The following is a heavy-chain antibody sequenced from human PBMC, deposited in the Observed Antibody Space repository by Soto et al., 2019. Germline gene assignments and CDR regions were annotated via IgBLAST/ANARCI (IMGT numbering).Heavy chain of an antibody. Sequence: GSLRLSCAASGFTFSSYGMHWVRQAPGKGLEWVAVISYDGSNKYYADSVKGRFTISRDNSKNTLYLQMNSLRAEDTAVYYCAKDSGIAVAGDFDYWGQGTLVTVSS. CDR2: ISYDGSNK. V-gene: IGHV3-30*18. CDR1: GFTFSSYG. J-gene: IGHJ4*02. D-gene: IGHD6-19*01. CDR3: AKDSGIAVAGDFDY.